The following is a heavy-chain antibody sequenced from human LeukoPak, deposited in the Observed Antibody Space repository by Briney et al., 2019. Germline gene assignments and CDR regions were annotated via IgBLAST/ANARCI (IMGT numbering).Heavy chain of an antibody. CDR3: ARASGPDNWNNY. Sequence: ASVKVSCKASGYIFTNYYMHWVRQAPGQGLEWMGWISAYNGNTNYAQKLQGRVTMTTDTSTSTAYMELRSLRSDDTAVYYCARASGPDNWNNYWGQGTLVTVSS. D-gene: IGHD1/OR15-1a*01. J-gene: IGHJ4*02. V-gene: IGHV1-18*04. CDR2: ISAYNGNT. CDR1: GYIFTNYY.